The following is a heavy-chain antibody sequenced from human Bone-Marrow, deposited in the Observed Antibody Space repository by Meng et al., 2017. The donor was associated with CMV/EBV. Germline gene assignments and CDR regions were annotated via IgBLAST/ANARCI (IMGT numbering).Heavy chain of an antibody. D-gene: IGHD2-2*02. Sequence: ESLKISCAVYGGSFSGYYWSWIRQPPGKGLEWIGEINHSGSTNYNPSPKSRVTISVDTSKNQFSLKLSSVTAADTAVYYCARGGVPAAILYYYYYYGMDVWGQGTTVTVSS. J-gene: IGHJ6*02. V-gene: IGHV4-34*01. CDR3: ARGGVPAAILYYYYYYGMDV. CDR1: GGSFSGYY. CDR2: INHSGST.